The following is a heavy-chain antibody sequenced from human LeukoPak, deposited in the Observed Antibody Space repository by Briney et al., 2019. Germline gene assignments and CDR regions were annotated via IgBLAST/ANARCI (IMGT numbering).Heavy chain of an antibody. J-gene: IGHJ4*02. CDR2: ISYDGSNK. V-gene: IGHV3-30-3*01. CDR3: ARVTDPLSYSSGWYVFDY. Sequence: GGSLRLSCAASGFTFSSYAMHWVRQAPGKGLEWVAVISYDGSNKYYADSVKGRFTISRDNSKNTLYLQMNSLRAEDTAVYYCARVTDPLSYSSGWYVFDYWGQGTLVTVSS. D-gene: IGHD6-19*01. CDR1: GFTFSSYA.